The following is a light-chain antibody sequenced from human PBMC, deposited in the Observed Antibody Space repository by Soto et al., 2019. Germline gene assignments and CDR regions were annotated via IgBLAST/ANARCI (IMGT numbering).Light chain of an antibody. CDR2: DAS. V-gene: IGKV3-11*01. Sequence: EIVLTQSPAILSLSPGERATLSCRVSQSVSNYLAWYQQKPGQAPRLLIYDASTRATGIPARFSGSGSGTDFTLTISSLEPEDFAVYYCQQRSDWPLTFGGGTKVDIK. J-gene: IGKJ4*01. CDR3: QQRSDWPLT. CDR1: QSVSNY.